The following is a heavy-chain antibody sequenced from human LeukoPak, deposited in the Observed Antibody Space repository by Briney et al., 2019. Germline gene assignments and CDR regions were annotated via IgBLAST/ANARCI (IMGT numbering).Heavy chain of an antibody. J-gene: IGHJ4*02. Sequence: PSETLSLTCTVSGGSISSGGYYWSWIRQHPGKGLEWIGYIYYSGSTYYNPSLKNRVTISVDTSKNQFSLKLSSVTAADTAVYYCARVGIAAAGEFGYWGQGTLVTVSS. V-gene: IGHV4-31*03. CDR2: IYYSGST. D-gene: IGHD6-13*01. CDR3: ARVGIAAAGEFGY. CDR1: GGSISSGGYY.